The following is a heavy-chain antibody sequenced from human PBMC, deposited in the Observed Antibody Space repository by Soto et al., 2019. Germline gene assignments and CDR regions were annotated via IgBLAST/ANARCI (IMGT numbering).Heavy chain of an antibody. CDR1: GGSISSSSYY. CDR2: IYYSGST. D-gene: IGHD5-18*01. Sequence: QLQLQESGPGLVKPSETLSLTCTVSGGSISSSSYYWGWIRQPPGKGLEWIGSIYYSGSTYYNPSLKSRVTISVDTSKNQFSLKLSSVTAADTAVYYCARLAYGSYGFDYWGQGTLVTVSS. V-gene: IGHV4-39*01. J-gene: IGHJ4*02. CDR3: ARLAYGSYGFDY.